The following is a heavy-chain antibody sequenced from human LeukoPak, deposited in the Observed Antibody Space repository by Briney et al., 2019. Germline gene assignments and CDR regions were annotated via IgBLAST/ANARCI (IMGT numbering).Heavy chain of an antibody. V-gene: IGHV4-31*03. CDR2: IYYSGST. CDR3: ARGSCSSGSCYRTAWFDP. J-gene: IGHJ5*02. CDR1: GGSISSGGYY. D-gene: IGHD2-15*01. Sequence: SQTLSLTCTVSGGSISSGGYYWSWIRQHPGKGLEWIGYIYYSGSTYYNPSLKNRVTISVDTSKNQFSLKLSSVTAADTAVYYCARGSCSSGSCYRTAWFDPWGQGTLVTVSS.